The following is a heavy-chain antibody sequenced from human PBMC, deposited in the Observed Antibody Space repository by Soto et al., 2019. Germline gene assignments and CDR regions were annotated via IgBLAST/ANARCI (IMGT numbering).Heavy chain of an antibody. CDR3: ARDSRIAVAGAYDY. CDR2: ISAYNGNT. Sequence: GASVKVSCKASGYTFTSYGISWVRQAPGQGLEWMGWISAYNGNTNYAQKLQGRVTMTTDTSTSTAYMELRSLRSDDTAVYYCARDSRIAVAGAYDYWGQGTLVTVYS. V-gene: IGHV1-18*04. CDR1: GYTFTSYG. D-gene: IGHD6-19*01. J-gene: IGHJ4*02.